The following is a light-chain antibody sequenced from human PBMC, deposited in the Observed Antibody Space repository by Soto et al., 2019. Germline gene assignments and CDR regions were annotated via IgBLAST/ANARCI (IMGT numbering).Light chain of an antibody. Sequence: EIVLTQSPGTLSLSPGERATLSCRASQSVSSSYLAWYQQKPGQAPRLLIYGASSRATGIPDRFSGSGSGTDFPLTISRLAPEDFAVYYCQQYGRPPLTFGGGTKVDIK. J-gene: IGKJ4*01. CDR2: GAS. CDR1: QSVSSSY. V-gene: IGKV3-20*01. CDR3: QQYGRPPLT.